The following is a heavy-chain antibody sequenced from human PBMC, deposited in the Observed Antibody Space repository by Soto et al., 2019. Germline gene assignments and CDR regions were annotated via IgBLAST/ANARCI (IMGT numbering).Heavy chain of an antibody. Sequence: PSETLSLTCTVSGGSVSSGSYYWSWIRQPPGKGLEWIGYIYYSGSTNYNPSLKRRVTISVDTSKNQFSLKLSSVTAADTAVYYCARGEGWVRGGEGMDVWGQGTTVTASS. CDR1: GGSVSSGSYY. J-gene: IGHJ6*02. D-gene: IGHD3-10*01. V-gene: IGHV4-61*01. CDR3: ARGEGWVRGGEGMDV. CDR2: IYYSGST.